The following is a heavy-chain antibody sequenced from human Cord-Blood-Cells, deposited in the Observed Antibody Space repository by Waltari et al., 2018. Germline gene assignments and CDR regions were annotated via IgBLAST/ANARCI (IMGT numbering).Heavy chain of an antibody. Sequence: QVQLVQSGAEVKKPGASVKVSCKASGYTFTSYGISWVRQAPAPGLEWIGWISAYNGNTNYAQKLQGRVTMTTDTSTSTAYMELRSLRSDDTAVYYCARDILGTAALSYYYYYGMDVWGQGTTVTVSS. CDR2: ISAYNGNT. J-gene: IGHJ6*02. CDR1: GYTFTSYG. D-gene: IGHD6-13*01. V-gene: IGHV1-18*01. CDR3: ARDILGTAALSYYYYYGMDV.